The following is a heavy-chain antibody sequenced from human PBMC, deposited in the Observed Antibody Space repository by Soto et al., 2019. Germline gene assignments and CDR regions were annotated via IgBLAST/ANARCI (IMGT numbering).Heavy chain of an antibody. CDR3: CRVDKQLGTTFFDY. CDR2: ARNKAKSYTT. Sequence: EVQLVESGGGLVQPGGSLRLSCAASGFTFSDHSIDWVRQGPGKGLEWVGRARNKAKSYTTEYAASVKGRCTVSRDDSKNSAYLQMNSLKTEDTAVYYCCRVDKQLGTTFFDYWGQGILVTVSS. J-gene: IGHJ4*02. D-gene: IGHD1-1*01. CDR1: GFTFSDHS. V-gene: IGHV3-72*01.